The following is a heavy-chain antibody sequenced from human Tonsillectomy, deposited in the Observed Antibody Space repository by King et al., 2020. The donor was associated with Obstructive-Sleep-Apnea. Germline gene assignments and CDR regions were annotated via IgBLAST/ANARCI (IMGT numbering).Heavy chain of an antibody. V-gene: IGHV3-7*01. D-gene: IGHD6-19*01. J-gene: IGHJ4*02. Sequence: VQLVESGGGLVQPGGSLRLSCAASGFTFSSYWMSWVRQAPGKGLEWVANIKQDGSEKYYVDSVKGRFTISRDNAKNSLYLQMNSLRAEDTAVYYCARDIAVAGNWPYYFDYWGQGTLVTVSS. CDR1: GFTFSSYW. CDR3: ARDIAVAGNWPYYFDY. CDR2: IKQDGSEK.